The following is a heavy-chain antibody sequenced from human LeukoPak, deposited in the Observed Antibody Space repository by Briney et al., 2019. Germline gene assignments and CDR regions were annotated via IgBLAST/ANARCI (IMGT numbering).Heavy chain of an antibody. CDR2: IYHSGST. V-gene: IGHV4-30-2*01. J-gene: IGHJ6*02. D-gene: IGHD3-22*01. Sequence: SETLSLTCAVSGGSISSCGYSWSWIRQPPGKGLEWIGYIYHSGSTYYNPSLKSRVTISVDRSKNQFSLKLSSVTAADTAVYYCARSYYDSSGYYYGYYYYGMDVWGQGTTVTVSS. CDR1: GGSISSCGYS. CDR3: ARSYYDSSGYYYGYYYYGMDV.